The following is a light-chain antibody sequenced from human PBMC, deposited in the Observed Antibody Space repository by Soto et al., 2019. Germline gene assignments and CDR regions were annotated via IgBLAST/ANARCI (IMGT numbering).Light chain of an antibody. CDR2: DGN. CDR1: SSNIGGNS. V-gene: IGLV1-51*01. Sequence: QSVLTQPPSVSAAPGQKVTISGSGSSSNIGGNSVSWYQQLPGTAPKLLIYDGNKRPSGIPDRFSGSKSGTSATLGITGFQTGDEADYYCGSWDSSLSAYVFGTGTKVTVL. J-gene: IGLJ1*01. CDR3: GSWDSSLSAYV.